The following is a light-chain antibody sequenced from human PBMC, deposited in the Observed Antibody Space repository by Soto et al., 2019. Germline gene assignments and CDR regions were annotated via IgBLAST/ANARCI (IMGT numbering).Light chain of an antibody. Sequence: QSVLTQPASVSGSPGQAITISCSGSSSDVGGYNYVSWYQQHPGKAPKVMIYDVINRPSGVSNRFSGSKSGNTASLTISGLQAEDEADYYCSSYTSSSTLVFGGGTKLTVL. CDR1: SSDVGGYNY. J-gene: IGLJ2*01. V-gene: IGLV2-14*01. CDR2: DVI. CDR3: SSYTSSSTLV.